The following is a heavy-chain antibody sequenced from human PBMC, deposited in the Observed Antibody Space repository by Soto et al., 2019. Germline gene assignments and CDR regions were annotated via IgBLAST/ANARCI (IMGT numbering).Heavy chain of an antibody. D-gene: IGHD1-1*01. J-gene: IGHJ4*02. V-gene: IGHV3-23*01. CDR1: GFTFSNYA. CDR3: AKRATGTDFDY. Sequence: EVQLLESGGGLVQPGGSLRLSCAASGFTFSNYAMIWVRQAPGKGLEWVSVISGSGGSTYYADSVKGRFTISRDNSKNTLYLQMNSLRAEDTAVYYWAKRATGTDFDYGGQGTLVTVSS. CDR2: ISGSGGST.